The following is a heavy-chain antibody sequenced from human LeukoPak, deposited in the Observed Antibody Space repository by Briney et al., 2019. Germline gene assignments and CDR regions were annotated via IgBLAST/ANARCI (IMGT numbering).Heavy chain of an antibody. V-gene: IGHV3-21*05. D-gene: IGHD3-9*01. J-gene: IGHJ4*02. CDR2: ISSSSSYI. CDR3: ARADTSDILTGYSDY. CDR1: RFTFSSYS. Sequence: GGSLRLSCAASRFTFSSYSMNWVRQAPGKGLEWVSYISSSSSYIYYADSVKGRFTISRDNAKKSLYLQMNRLRAEDTAVYFCARADTSDILTGYSDYWGQGTLVTVSS.